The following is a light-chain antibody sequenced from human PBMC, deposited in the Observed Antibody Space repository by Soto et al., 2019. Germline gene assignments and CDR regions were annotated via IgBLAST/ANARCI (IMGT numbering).Light chain of an antibody. J-gene: IGLJ1*01. CDR3: TSYTGDDFTFV. CDR1: SSDIGTYDY. CDR2: GVS. V-gene: IGLV2-8*01. Sequence: QSALTQPPSASGSLGQSVTISCTGTSSDIGTYDYVSWYQQHPGRAPKLIIFGVSKRPLGVPDRFSGSKSGNTASLIVSGLQPDDEAEYHCTSYTGDDFTFVFGTGTKVTAL.